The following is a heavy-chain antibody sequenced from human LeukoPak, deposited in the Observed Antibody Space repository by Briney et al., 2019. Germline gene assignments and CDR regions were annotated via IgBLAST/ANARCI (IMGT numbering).Heavy chain of an antibody. Sequence: GGSLRLSCAASGFTVKNAWMSWVRLAPGKGLEWVGLFKSKSDGATAEYAAPVKGRFTISRDDSKNTLYLQMNSLKTEDTAVYYCTTESGCSSTSCYASYWGQGTLVTVSS. CDR3: TTESGCSSTSCYASY. CDR2: FKSKSDGATA. J-gene: IGHJ4*02. V-gene: IGHV3-15*01. D-gene: IGHD2-2*01. CDR1: GFTVKNAW.